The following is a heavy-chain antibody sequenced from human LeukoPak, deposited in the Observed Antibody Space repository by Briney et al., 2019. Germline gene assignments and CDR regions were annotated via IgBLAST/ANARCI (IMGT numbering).Heavy chain of an antibody. Sequence: GGSLRLSCAVSGFTFRTYWMHWVRQTPGKGLVWVSRINSDGGTTHYADSVKGRFTISRDNAKNTLYLQMNSLRAEDTAVYYCARRGDYADYWGQGTLVTVSP. CDR3: ARRGDYADY. D-gene: IGHD3-16*01. J-gene: IGHJ4*02. CDR2: INSDGGTT. V-gene: IGHV3-74*01. CDR1: GFTFRTYW.